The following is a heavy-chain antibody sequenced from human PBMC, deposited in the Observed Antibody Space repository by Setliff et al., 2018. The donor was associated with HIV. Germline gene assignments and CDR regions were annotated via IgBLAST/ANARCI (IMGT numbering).Heavy chain of an antibody. J-gene: IGHJ5*02. CDR3: ARGNYGDSDGDNWFDP. CDR2: IIPILGIA. D-gene: IGHD4-17*01. V-gene: IGHV1-69*10. Sequence: GASVKVSCKASGGTFSSYAISRVRQAPGQGLEWMGGIIPILGIANYAQKFQGRVTITTDESTSTAYMELSSLRSEDTAVYYCARGNYGDSDGDNWFDPWGQGTLVTVSS. CDR1: GGTFSSYA.